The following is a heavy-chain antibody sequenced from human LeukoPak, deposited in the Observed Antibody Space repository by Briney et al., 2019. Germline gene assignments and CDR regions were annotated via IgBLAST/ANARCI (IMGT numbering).Heavy chain of an antibody. CDR3: ARQPRSGKLGGY. V-gene: IGHV1-69*13. CDR2: IIPIFGTA. J-gene: IGHJ4*02. Sequence: ASVKVSCKASGGTFSSYAISWVRQAPGQGLEWMGGIIPIFGTANYAQKFQGRVTITADESTSTAYLELSSLRSEDTAVYYCARQPRSGKLGGYWGQGTLVTVSS. D-gene: IGHD2-15*01. CDR1: GGTFSSYA.